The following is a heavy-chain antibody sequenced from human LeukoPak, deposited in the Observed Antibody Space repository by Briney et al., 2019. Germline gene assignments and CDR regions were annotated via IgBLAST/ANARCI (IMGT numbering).Heavy chain of an antibody. D-gene: IGHD5-24*01. V-gene: IGHV3-21*01. J-gene: IGHJ4*02. Sequence: SGGSLRLSCAASGFTFSSYSINWVRQAPGKGLEWVSSISSRSSYIYYADSVKGRFTISRDNAKNSLFLQMNSLRAEDTAVYYCARGEVDGYNVCYVYWGQGTLVTVSS. CDR2: ISSRSSYI. CDR3: ARGEVDGYNVCYVY. CDR1: GFTFSSYS.